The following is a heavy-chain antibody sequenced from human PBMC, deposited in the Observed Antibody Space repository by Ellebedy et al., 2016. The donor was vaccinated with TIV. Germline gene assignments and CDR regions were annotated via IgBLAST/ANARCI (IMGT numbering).Heavy chain of an antibody. Sequence: GESLKISCAASGFTFSGYYISWFCQAPGKGPEWVSYISYSGDLMYYADSVKGRFTTSRDNAENSLYLQMNSLRAEDTAVYFCARLGVIAAAGASDYWGQGTLVIVSS. V-gene: IGHV3-11*01. CDR3: ARLGVIAAAGASDY. CDR1: GFTFSGYY. D-gene: IGHD6-13*01. J-gene: IGHJ4*02. CDR2: ISYSGDLM.